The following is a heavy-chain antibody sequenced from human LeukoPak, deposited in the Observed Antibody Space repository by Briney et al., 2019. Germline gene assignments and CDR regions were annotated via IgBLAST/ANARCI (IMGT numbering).Heavy chain of an antibody. D-gene: IGHD3-10*01. Sequence: SVKVSCKASGYTFTSLGISWVRQAPGQGLEWMGRIIPILGIANYAQKFQGRVTITADKSTSTAYMELSSLRSEDTAVYYCARGKRMTPYYYGSGLSYYYGMDVWGQGTTVTVSS. CDR3: ARGKRMTPYYYGSGLSYYYGMDV. CDR2: IIPILGIA. J-gene: IGHJ6*02. V-gene: IGHV1-69*04. CDR1: GYTFTSLG.